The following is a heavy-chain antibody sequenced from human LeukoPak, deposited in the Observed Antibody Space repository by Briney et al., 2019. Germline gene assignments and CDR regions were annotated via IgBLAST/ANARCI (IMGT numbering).Heavy chain of an antibody. Sequence: PGGSLRLSCAASGFSFSNYWMSWVRQVPGKGLEWVANIKQDGSEKYYVDSVKGRFTISRDNAKNSLYLQMNSLRAEDTAIYYCARDKIVGATNFDYWGQGTLVTVSS. V-gene: IGHV3-7*03. CDR3: ARDKIVGATNFDY. CDR2: IKQDGSEK. CDR1: GFSFSNYW. D-gene: IGHD1-26*01. J-gene: IGHJ4*02.